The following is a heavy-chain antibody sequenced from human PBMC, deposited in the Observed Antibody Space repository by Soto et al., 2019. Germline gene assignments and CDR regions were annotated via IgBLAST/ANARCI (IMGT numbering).Heavy chain of an antibody. CDR3: ARAYGYYFDY. CDR1: GGSISSYY. V-gene: IGHV4-59*01. J-gene: IGHJ4*02. D-gene: IGHD4-17*01. CDR2: IYYSGST. Sequence: PSETLSLTCTVSGGSISSYYWSWIRQPPGKGLERIGYIYYSGSTNYNPSLKSRVTISVDTSKNQFSLKLSSVTAADTAVYYCARAYGYYFDYWGQGTLVTVSS.